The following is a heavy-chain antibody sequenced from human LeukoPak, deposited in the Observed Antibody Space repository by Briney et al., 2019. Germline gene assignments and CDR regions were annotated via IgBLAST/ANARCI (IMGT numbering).Heavy chain of an antibody. CDR2: ISSSNSYI. J-gene: IGHJ4*02. Sequence: GGSLRLSCAASGFTFSSYAMSWVRQAPGKGLEWVSSISSSNSYIYYADSVKGRFTISRDNAKNSLYLQMNSLRAEDTAVYYCASLLTYYYDSSGYNFDYWGQGTLVTVSS. V-gene: IGHV3-21*01. CDR1: GFTFSSYA. CDR3: ASLLTYYYDSSGYNFDY. D-gene: IGHD3-22*01.